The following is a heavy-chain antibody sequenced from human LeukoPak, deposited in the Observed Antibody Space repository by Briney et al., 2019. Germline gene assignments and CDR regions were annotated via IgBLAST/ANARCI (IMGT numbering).Heavy chain of an antibody. J-gene: IGHJ4*02. CDR1: GGSLSGYY. Sequence: KPSETLSLTCAVYGGSLSGYYWSWIRQPPGKGLEWIGEINHSGSTNYNPSLKSRVTISVDTSKNQFSLKLSSVTAADTAVYYCARENLEWLLPGPYWGQGTLVTVSS. V-gene: IGHV4-34*01. CDR3: ARENLEWLLPGPY. D-gene: IGHD3-3*01. CDR2: INHSGST.